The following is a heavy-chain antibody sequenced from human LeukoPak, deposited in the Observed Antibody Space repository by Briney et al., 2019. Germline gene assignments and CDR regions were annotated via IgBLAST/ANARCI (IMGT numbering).Heavy chain of an antibody. CDR3: ARTPGIVPATYYYYGMDV. CDR2: INHSGST. J-gene: IGHJ6*02. CDR1: GGSFSGYY. V-gene: IGHV4-34*01. D-gene: IGHD2-2*01. Sequence: SETLSLTCAVYGGSFSGYYWSWIRQPPGKGLEWIGEINHSGSTNYNPSLKSRVTISVDTSKNQFSLKLSSVTAADTAVYYCARTPGIVPATYYYYGMDVWGQGTTVTVSS.